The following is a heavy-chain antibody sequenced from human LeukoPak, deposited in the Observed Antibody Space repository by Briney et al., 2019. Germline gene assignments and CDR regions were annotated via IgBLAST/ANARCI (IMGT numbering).Heavy chain of an antibody. V-gene: IGHV4-59*01. Sequence: SETLSLTCTVSGGSISSCYWSWLRQPPGKGLESIGYIYYSGSTNYNPSLKSRVTISVDTSKNQFSLKLSSVTAADTAVYYCARGGRMTTVYYYYYMDVWGKGTTVTVSS. J-gene: IGHJ6*03. CDR1: GGSISSCY. D-gene: IGHD4-11*01. CDR3: ARGGRMTTVYYYYYMDV. CDR2: IYYSGST.